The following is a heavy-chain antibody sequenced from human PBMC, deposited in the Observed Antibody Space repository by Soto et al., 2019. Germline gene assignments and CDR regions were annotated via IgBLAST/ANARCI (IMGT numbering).Heavy chain of an antibody. Sequence: QVQLVESGGGVVQPGRSLRLSCAASGFTFSSYGMHWVRQAPGKGLEWVAVISYDGSNKYYADSVKGRFTISRDNSKNTLYLQMNSLRAEDTAVYYCAKDGWSGYSYGWDYWGQGTLVTVSS. D-gene: IGHD5-18*01. J-gene: IGHJ4*02. CDR1: GFTFSSYG. CDR3: AKDGWSGYSYGWDY. CDR2: ISYDGSNK. V-gene: IGHV3-30*18.